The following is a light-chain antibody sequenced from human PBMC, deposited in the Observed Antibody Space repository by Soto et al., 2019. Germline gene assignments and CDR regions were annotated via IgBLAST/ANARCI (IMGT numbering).Light chain of an antibody. CDR1: SSDVVGYNY. CDR2: EVS. V-gene: IGLV2-14*01. J-gene: IGLJ2*01. Sequence: QSALTQPASVSGSPGQSITISCTGTSSDVVGYNYVSWYQQHPGKAPKLMIYEVSNRPSGVSNRFSGSKSGNTASLTISGVEADDEDDYYCSSYTSSSTLVFGGGTKVTVL. CDR3: SSYTSSSTLV.